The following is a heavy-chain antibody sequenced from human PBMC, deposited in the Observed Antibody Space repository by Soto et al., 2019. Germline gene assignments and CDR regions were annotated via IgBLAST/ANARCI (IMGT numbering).Heavy chain of an antibody. Sequence: EVQLVESGGGLVQPGGSLRLSCAASEFTVSDYYMTWVRQAPGKGLEWVSLVYSGGDTFYADSVKGRFTISRDNSKNTLYLQMNNLGAEDTAVHYCARMLVLNAFDIWGQGTMVTVSS. V-gene: IGHV3-66*01. CDR1: EFTVSDYY. D-gene: IGHD6-13*01. J-gene: IGHJ3*02. CDR2: VYSGGDT. CDR3: ARMLVLNAFDI.